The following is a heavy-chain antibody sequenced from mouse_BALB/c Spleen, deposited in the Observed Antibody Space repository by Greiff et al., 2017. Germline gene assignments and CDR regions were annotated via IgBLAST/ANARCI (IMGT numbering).Heavy chain of an antibody. CDR2: IWGDGST. V-gene: IGHV2-6-7*01. D-gene: IGHD1-1*01. CDR3: ARVLLYYGSSYAMDY. J-gene: IGHJ4*01. CDR1: GFSLTGYG. Sequence: VKVVESGPGLVAPSQSLSITCTVSGFSLTGYGVNWVRQPPGKGLEWLGMIWGDGSTDYNSALKSRLSISKDNSKSQVFLKMNSLQTDDTARYYCARVLLYYGSSYAMDYWGQGTSVTVSS.